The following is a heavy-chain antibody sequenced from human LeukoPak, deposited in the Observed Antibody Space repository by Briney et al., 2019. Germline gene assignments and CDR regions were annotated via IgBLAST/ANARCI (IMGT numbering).Heavy chain of an antibody. Sequence: PGGSLRLSCAASGFTFDDYAVHWVRQAPGKGLEWVSGISWNSGSIGYADSVKGRFTISRDNAKNSLYLQMNSLRAEDTALYYCAKGRNYDILTPSDYWGQGTLVTVSS. CDR2: ISWNSGSI. CDR3: AKGRNYDILTPSDY. V-gene: IGHV3-9*01. J-gene: IGHJ4*02. D-gene: IGHD3-9*01. CDR1: GFTFDDYA.